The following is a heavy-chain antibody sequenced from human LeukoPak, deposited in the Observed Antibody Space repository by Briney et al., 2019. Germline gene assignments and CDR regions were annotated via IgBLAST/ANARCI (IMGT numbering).Heavy chain of an antibody. Sequence: KASETLSLTCTVSGGSISSYYWSWIRQPPGKGLEWIGYIYYSGSTNYNPSLKSRVTISVDTSKNQFSLKLSSVTAADTAVYYCARLGVSRWSYYYGSGTNPYFDYWGQGTLVTVSS. J-gene: IGHJ4*02. D-gene: IGHD3-10*01. CDR2: IYYSGST. CDR1: GGSISSYY. CDR3: ARLGVSRWSYYYGSGTNPYFDY. V-gene: IGHV4-59*01.